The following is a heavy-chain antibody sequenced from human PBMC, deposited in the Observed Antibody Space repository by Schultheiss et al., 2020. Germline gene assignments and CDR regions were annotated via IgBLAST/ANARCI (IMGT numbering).Heavy chain of an antibody. CDR2: INSDGSST. J-gene: IGHJ4*02. CDR3: ARDCGGDCYFDY. CDR1: GFTFTNAW. D-gene: IGHD2-21*01. V-gene: IGHV3-74*01. Sequence: GGSLRLSCAASGFTFTNAWMSWVRQAPGKGLEWVSRINSDGSSTSYADSVKGRFTISRDNAKNTLYLQMNSLRAEDTAVYYCARDCGGDCYFDYWGQGTLVTVSS.